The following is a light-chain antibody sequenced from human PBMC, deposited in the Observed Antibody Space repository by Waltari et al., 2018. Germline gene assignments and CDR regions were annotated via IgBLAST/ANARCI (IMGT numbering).Light chain of an antibody. CDR3: NSRDSSGNHVV. CDR2: GKN. Sequence: SSSLTQDPAVSVALGQPVRLPFPGAGLRSSNASWYQQKPGPAPVLVINGKNNRPSGIPDRFSGSSSGNTASLTITGAQAEDEADYYCNSRDSSGNHVVFGGGTKLTVL. CDR1: GLRSSN. V-gene: IGLV3-19*01. J-gene: IGLJ2*01.